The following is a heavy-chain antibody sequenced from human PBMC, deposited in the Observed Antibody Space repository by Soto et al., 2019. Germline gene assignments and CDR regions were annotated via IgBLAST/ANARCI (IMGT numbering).Heavy chain of an antibody. Sequence: PGGSLRLSCAAAGFTFRNYAMNWVRQAPGKGLEWVSAISRSGGTSYYADSVKGRFTISRDNAKNTLYLQMDNLRAEDTAVYYCARGDCSAAGCYTHYYYGMDVWGQGTTVTVSS. V-gene: IGHV3-23*01. CDR1: GFTFRNYA. D-gene: IGHD2-2*02. CDR3: ARGDCSAAGCYTHYYYGMDV. J-gene: IGHJ6*02. CDR2: ISRSGGTS.